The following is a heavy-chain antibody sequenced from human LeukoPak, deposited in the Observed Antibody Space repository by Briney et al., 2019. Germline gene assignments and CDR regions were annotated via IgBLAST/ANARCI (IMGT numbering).Heavy chain of an antibody. CDR2: ISGSGGST. CDR1: GFTFSSYA. J-gene: IGHJ4*02. D-gene: IGHD3-22*01. CDR3: AKDQVWIVVGSFDY. V-gene: IGHV3-23*01. Sequence: QPGGSLRLSCAASGFTFSSYAMSWVRQAPGKGLEWVLGISGSGGSTYYADSVKGRFTISRDNSKNTLYLQMTSLRAEDTAVYYCAKDQVWIVVGSFDYWGQGTLVTVSS.